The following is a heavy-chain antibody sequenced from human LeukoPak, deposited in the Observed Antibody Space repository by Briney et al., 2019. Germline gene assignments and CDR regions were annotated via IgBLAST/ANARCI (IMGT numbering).Heavy chain of an antibody. D-gene: IGHD6-13*01. CDR2: MNPNSGNT. CDR3: ARAIASAGSNWFEP. V-gene: IGHV1-8*01. CDR1: GYTFTNYD. Sequence: ASVKVSCKASGYTFTNYDINWVRQATGQGPEWMGWMNPNSGNTGYAQKFQGRVTMTRNTSNSIAYMELSSLRSEDTAVYYCARAIASAGSNWFEPWGQGTLVTVSS. J-gene: IGHJ5*02.